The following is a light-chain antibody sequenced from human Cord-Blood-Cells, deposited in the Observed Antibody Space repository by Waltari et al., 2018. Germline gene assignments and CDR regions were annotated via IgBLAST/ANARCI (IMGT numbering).Light chain of an antibody. CDR3: QAWDSSTAV. J-gene: IGLJ2*01. CDR2: QDS. Sequence: SYELTPPPSVSVSPGHTASITCSGAQLRHTSACWYQQKPGQSPVLVIYQDSKRPSGIPERFSGSNSGNTATLTISGTQAMDEADYYCQAWDSSTAVFGGGTKLTVL. CDR1: QLRHTS. V-gene: IGLV3-1*01.